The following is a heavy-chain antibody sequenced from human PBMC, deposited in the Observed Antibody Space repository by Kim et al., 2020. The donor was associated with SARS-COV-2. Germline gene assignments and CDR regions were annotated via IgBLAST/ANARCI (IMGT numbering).Heavy chain of an antibody. D-gene: IGHD1-20*01. CDR2: T. J-gene: IGHJ6*02. Sequence: TDSHPSLKRRVPISVDTAKNQFSLKLSSVTAADTAVYYCARHSYNYGMDVWGQGTTVTVSS. CDR3: ARHSYNYGMDV. V-gene: IGHV4-39*01.